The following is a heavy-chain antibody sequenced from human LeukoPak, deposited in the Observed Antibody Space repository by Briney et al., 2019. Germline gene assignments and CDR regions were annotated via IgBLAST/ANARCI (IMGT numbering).Heavy chain of an antibody. Sequence: SETLSLTCAVSGGSISSSNWWNWVRQPPGQGLEWIGEIYHSGSTNYNPSLKSRVTISVDKSKNQFSLKLSSVTAADTAVYYCAGVYYSSGGLDCWGQGALVTVSS. D-gene: IGHD3-10*01. V-gene: IGHV4-4*02. J-gene: IGHJ4*02. CDR1: GGSISSSNW. CDR3: AGVYYSSGGLDC. CDR2: IYHSGST.